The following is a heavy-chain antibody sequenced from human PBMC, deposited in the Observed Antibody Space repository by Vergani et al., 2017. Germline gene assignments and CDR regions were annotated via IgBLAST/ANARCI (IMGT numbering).Heavy chain of an antibody. V-gene: IGHV4-4*07. CDR2: IYTSGST. J-gene: IGHJ6*03. Sequence: QVQLQESGPGLVKPSETLSLTCTVSGGSISSYYWSWIRQPAGKGLEWIGRIYTSGSTNYNPSLKSRVTISVDTSKNQFSLKLSSVTAADTAVYYCARYLGQPYYDLWSGYLAEHTYYYYYMDVWGKGTTVTVSS. CDR3: ARYLGQPYYDLWSGYLAEHTYYYYYMDV. D-gene: IGHD3-3*01. CDR1: GGSISSYY.